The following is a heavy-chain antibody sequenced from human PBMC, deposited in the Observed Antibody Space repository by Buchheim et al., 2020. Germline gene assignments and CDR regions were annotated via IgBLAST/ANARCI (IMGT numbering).Heavy chain of an antibody. V-gene: IGHV4-34*01. CDR1: GGSFSGYY. CDR2: INHRGST. J-gene: IGHJ5*02. Sequence: QVQLQQWGAGLLKPSETLSLTCAVYGGSFSGYYWSWIRQPPGKGLEWIGEINHRGSTNYKPSLKSRDTISVDTSKNQFSLKLSSVTAADTAVYYCAREKGDDYVWGSYRRNWFDPWGQGTL. CDR3: AREKGDDYVWGSYRRNWFDP. D-gene: IGHD3-16*02.